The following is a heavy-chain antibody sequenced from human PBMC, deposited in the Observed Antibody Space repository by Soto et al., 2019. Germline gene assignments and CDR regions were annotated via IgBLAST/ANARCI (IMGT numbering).Heavy chain of an antibody. J-gene: IGHJ3*02. CDR1: SGSISSSNW. Sequence: SETLSLTCAVSSGSISSSNWWSWVRQPPGKGLEWIGEIYHSGSTNYNPSLKSRVTISVDKSKNQFSLKLSSVTAADTAVYYCARKPDIAVAALSDEAFDIWGQGTMVTVSS. D-gene: IGHD6-19*01. CDR2: IYHSGST. V-gene: IGHV4-4*02. CDR3: ARKPDIAVAALSDEAFDI.